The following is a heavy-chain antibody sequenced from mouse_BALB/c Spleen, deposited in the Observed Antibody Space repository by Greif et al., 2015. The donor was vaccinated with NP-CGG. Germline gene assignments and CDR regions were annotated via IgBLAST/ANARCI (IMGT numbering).Heavy chain of an antibody. V-gene: IGHV14-3*02. CDR2: IDPANGNT. CDR1: GFNIKDTY. CDR3: ASGNLDYYAMDY. Sequence: EVHLVESGAELVKPGASVKLSCTASGFNIKDTYMHWVKQRPEQGLEWIGRIDPANGNTKYDPKFQGKATITADTSSNTAYLQLSSLTSEDTAVYYCASGNLDYYAMDYWGQGTSVTVSS. D-gene: IGHD2-1*01. J-gene: IGHJ4*01.